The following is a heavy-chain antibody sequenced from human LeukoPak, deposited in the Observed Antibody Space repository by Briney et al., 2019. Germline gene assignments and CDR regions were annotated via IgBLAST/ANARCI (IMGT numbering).Heavy chain of an antibody. CDR2: ISAYNGNT. D-gene: IGHD2-2*01. Sequence: GASVKVSCKASGYTYTSYGISWVRQAPGQGLEWMGWISAYNGNTNYAQKLQGRVTMTTDTSTSTAYMELRSLRSDDTAVYYCARVVPALLDLKAFDIWGQGTMVTVSS. J-gene: IGHJ3*02. CDR1: GYTYTSYG. CDR3: ARVVPALLDLKAFDI. V-gene: IGHV1-18*01.